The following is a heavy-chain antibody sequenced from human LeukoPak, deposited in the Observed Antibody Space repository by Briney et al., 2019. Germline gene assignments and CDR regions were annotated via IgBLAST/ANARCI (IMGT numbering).Heavy chain of an antibody. V-gene: IGHV4-34*01. CDR2: INHSGST. CDR1: GGSFSGYY. D-gene: IGHD3-10*01. Sequence: SETLSLTCAVYGGSFSGYYWSWIRRPPGKGLGWIGEINHSGSTNYNPSLKSRVTISVDTSKNQFSLKLSSVTAADTAVYYCARGGDYNWFDPWGQGTLVTVSS. CDR3: ARGGDYNWFDP. J-gene: IGHJ5*02.